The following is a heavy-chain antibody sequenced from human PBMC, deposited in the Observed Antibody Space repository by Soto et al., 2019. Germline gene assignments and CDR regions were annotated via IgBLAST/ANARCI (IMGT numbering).Heavy chain of an antibody. CDR1: GGSISSYY. D-gene: IGHD3-22*01. CDR2: IYYSGST. J-gene: IGHJ4*02. Sequence: KTSETLSLTCTVSGGSISSYYWSWIRQPPGKGLEWIGYIYYSGSTNYNPSLKSRVTISVDTPKNQFSLKLSSVTAADTAVYYCAIFHQQSSGYYFDYWGQGTLVTVSS. V-gene: IGHV4-59*01. CDR3: AIFHQQSSGYYFDY.